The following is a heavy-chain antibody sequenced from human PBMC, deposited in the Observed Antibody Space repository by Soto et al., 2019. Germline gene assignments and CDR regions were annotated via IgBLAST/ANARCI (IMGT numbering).Heavy chain of an antibody. D-gene: IGHD3-3*01. J-gene: IGHJ4*02. CDR2: IYPSDSDT. CDR3: ARGGVSTRTFDY. Sequence: GQSQKLSCKGSGYNFAGYWSAWVRQMPGKGLELMGIIYPSDSDTRYRPSFQGQVTISADKSISSAYLQWSSLRASDTAMYYCARGGVSTRTFDYWGQGTPVTVSS. V-gene: IGHV5-51*01. CDR1: GYNFAGYW.